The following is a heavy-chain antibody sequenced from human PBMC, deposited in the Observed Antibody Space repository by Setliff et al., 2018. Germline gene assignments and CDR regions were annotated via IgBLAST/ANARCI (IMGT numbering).Heavy chain of an antibody. CDR2: ISSNSNYI. Sequence: GGSLRLSCVASGFNLHVYTMEWVRQAPGKGLDWVSSISSNSNYIYTADSLKGRLTVSRDNAKNSLYLQLDSLTADDTAVYYCARGSLSGTTYPSDYWGQGPLVTVSS. D-gene: IGHD1-7*01. V-gene: IGHV3-21*01. J-gene: IGHJ4*02. CDR1: GFNLHVYT. CDR3: ARGSLSGTTYPSDY.